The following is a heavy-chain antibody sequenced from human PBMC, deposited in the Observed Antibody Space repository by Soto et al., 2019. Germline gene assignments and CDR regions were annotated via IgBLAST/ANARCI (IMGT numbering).Heavy chain of an antibody. CDR1: GYSFTDYH. V-gene: IGHV1-2*04. Sequence: ASVKVSCKASGYSFTDYHIHWVRQAPGQGXEWLGRINPKSGGTSTAQKFQGWVTMTTDTSISTASMELTRLTSDDTAIYYCARGDSTDCSNGVCSFFYNHDMDVWGQGATVTVSS. CDR2: INPKSGGT. CDR3: ARGDSTDCSNGVCSFFYNHDMDV. D-gene: IGHD2-8*01. J-gene: IGHJ6*02.